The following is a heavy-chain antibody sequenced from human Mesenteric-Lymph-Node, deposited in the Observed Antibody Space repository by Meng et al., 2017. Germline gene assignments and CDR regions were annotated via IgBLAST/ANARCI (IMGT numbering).Heavy chain of an antibody. CDR2: IYYSGST. CDR3: ARQSGYFDY. D-gene: IGHD3-10*01. CDR1: GGSISRYY. J-gene: IGHJ4*02. Sequence: QVQLQGSGTGLVKPSETLSRTCTVSGGSISRYYGSGIRQHPGKGLEWIGHIYYSGSTNYNPSLKSRVTISVDTSKNQFSLKLSSVTATDTAVYYCARQSGYFDYWGQGTLVTVSS. V-gene: IGHV4-59*08.